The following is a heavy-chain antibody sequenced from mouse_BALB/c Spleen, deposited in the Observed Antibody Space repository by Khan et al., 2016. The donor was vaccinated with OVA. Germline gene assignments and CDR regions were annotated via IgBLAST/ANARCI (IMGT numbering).Heavy chain of an antibody. CDR3: ARGRAY. D-gene: IGHD3-3*01. Sequence: EVQLQESGPGLVKPSQSLSLTCTVTGYSITSDYAWNWIRQFPGNKLEWMGYITYSGSTSYIPSLKSRISITRDTSKNQSFLQLNSVTSEDTATYYGARGRAYWGQGTLVTVSA. CDR2: ITYSGST. J-gene: IGHJ3*01. V-gene: IGHV3-2*02. CDR1: GYSITSDYA.